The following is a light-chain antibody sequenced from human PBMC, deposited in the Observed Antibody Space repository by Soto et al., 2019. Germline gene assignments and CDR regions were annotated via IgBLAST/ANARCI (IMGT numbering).Light chain of an antibody. J-gene: IGKJ1*01. Sequence: DIQMTQSPSSLSASVGDTVTITCRASQSISSYLNWYQQKPGKAPKILIYAASNLQSGVPSRFSGSGSGTDFTLTISSLQPEDFATYYCQQSYRPWTVGQGTKVEIK. CDR2: AAS. CDR3: QQSYRPWT. CDR1: QSISSY. V-gene: IGKV1-39*01.